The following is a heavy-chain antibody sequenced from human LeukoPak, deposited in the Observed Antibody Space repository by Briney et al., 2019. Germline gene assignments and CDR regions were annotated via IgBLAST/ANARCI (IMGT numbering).Heavy chain of an antibody. J-gene: IGHJ4*02. D-gene: IGHD1-7*01. CDR3: ARGTMTSDY. Sequence: SETLSLTCTVSGGSISSSSYYWGWIRQPPGKGLEWIGSIYYSGSTYYNPSLKSRVTISVDTSKNQFSLKLSSVTAADTAVYYCARGTMTSDYWGQGTLVTVSS. CDR2: IYYSGST. V-gene: IGHV4-39*01. CDR1: GGSISSSSYY.